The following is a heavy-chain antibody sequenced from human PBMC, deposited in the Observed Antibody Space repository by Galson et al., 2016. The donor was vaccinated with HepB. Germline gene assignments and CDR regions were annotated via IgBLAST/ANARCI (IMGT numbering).Heavy chain of an antibody. Sequence: ETLSLTCTVSGGSVSSASHYWSWVRQPTGKGLEWIGYISDSESTNYNPSLKGRVTISLDRSKNQFSLRLNSVIAADTAVYYCAKDEGFYNGMDFWGQGPRSPSP. CDR3: AKDEGFYNGMDF. J-gene: IGHJ6*02. CDR2: ISDSEST. D-gene: IGHD2-2*02. V-gene: IGHV4-61*01. CDR1: GGSVSSASHY.